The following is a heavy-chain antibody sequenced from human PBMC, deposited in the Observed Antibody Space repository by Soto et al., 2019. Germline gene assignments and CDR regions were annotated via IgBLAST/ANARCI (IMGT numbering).Heavy chain of an antibody. Sequence: ASVKVSCKASGYTFTTYGISWVRQAPGQGLEWLGWINTHNGNTNYAQNLQGRVIMTADTSTNTAYMELRSLRSDDTAIYYCTREGSAPYYYYGMDAWGQGTPVTVSS. CDR1: GYTFTTYG. CDR3: TREGSAPYYYYGMDA. D-gene: IGHD3-10*01. V-gene: IGHV1-18*01. J-gene: IGHJ6*02. CDR2: INTHNGNT.